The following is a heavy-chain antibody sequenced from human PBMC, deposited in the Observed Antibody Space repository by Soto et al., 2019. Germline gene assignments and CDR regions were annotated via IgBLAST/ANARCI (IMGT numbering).Heavy chain of an antibody. D-gene: IGHD2-2*01. J-gene: IGHJ5*02. Sequence: SETLSLTCTVSGGSISSYYWSWIRQPPGKGLEWIGYIYHSGSTNYNPSLKSRVTISVDTSKNQFSLKLSSVTAADTAVYYCARASVHLQVPNWFDPWGQGTLVTVSS. CDR3: ARASVHLQVPNWFDP. CDR1: GGSISSYY. V-gene: IGHV4-59*01. CDR2: IYHSGST.